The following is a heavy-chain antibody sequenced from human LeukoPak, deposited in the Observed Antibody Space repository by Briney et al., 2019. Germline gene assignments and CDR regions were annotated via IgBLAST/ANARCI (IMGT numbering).Heavy chain of an antibody. V-gene: IGHV3-9*01. Sequence: PGGSLRLSCAASGFTFDDYAMHWVRQAPGKGLEWVSGISWNSGSIGYADSVKGRFTISRDNAKNSLYLQMNSLRAEDTALYYCAKDSGAVAAGAIDYWGQGTLVTVSS. CDR2: ISWNSGSI. CDR3: AKDSGAVAAGAIDY. D-gene: IGHD6-19*01. CDR1: GFTFDDYA. J-gene: IGHJ4*02.